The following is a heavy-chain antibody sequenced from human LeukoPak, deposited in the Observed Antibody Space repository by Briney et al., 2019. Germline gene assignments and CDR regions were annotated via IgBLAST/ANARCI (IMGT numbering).Heavy chain of an antibody. Sequence: GGSLRLSCAASGITFISYTMNWVRQAPGKGLEWVSSITNSSSYIYYADSVKGRYTISRDNAKNSLYLQMNSLRAEDTAAYYCAREVTTTHAYDYWGQGTLVTVSS. CDR3: AREVTTTHAYDY. CDR1: GITFISYT. CDR2: ITNSSSYI. V-gene: IGHV3-21*01. J-gene: IGHJ4*02. D-gene: IGHD4-17*01.